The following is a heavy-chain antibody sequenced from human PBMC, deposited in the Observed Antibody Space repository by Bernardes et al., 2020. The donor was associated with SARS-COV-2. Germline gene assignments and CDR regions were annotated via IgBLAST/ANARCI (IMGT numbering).Heavy chain of an antibody. J-gene: IGHJ4*02. Sequence: GGSLRLSCVASGFTLTDHFIDWVRQAPGKGLEWVGRSRNRGSSYRTEFAASVKGRFTISRDDSKNSLYLQMNGLRTEDTAVYYCARLYYDGSIFHPFDSWDQGTLFIVSS. D-gene: IGHD3-22*01. CDR1: GFTLTDHF. V-gene: IGHV3-72*01. CDR3: ARLYYDGSIFHPFDS. CDR2: SRNRGSSYRT.